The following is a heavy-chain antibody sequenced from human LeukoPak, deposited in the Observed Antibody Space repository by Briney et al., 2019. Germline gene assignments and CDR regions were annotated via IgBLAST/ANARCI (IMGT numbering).Heavy chain of an antibody. CDR1: GGSISNYY. J-gene: IGHJ2*01. CDR3: ARPRGYSGYAYWYFDL. V-gene: IGHV4-59*08. D-gene: IGHD5-12*01. Sequence: SETLSLTCTVSGGSISNYYWSWIRQPPGKGLEWIGYIYYSGSTNYNPSLKSRVTISVDTSKNQFSLKLSSVTAADTAVYYCARPRGYSGYAYWYFDLWGRGTLVTVSS. CDR2: IYYSGST.